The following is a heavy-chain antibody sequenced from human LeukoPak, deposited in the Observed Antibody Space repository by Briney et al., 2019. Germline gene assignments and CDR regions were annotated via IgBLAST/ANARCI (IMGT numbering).Heavy chain of an antibody. V-gene: IGHV1-8*03. CDR1: RYTFTSYD. Sequence: GASVKVSCKASRYTFTSYDINWVRQATGQGLEWMGWMNPNSGNTGYAQKFQGRVTITRNTSISTAYMELSSLRSEDTAVYYCARYENLGSKFDYWGQGTLVTVSS. CDR2: MNPNSGNT. J-gene: IGHJ4*02. D-gene: IGHD3-16*01. CDR3: ARYENLGSKFDY.